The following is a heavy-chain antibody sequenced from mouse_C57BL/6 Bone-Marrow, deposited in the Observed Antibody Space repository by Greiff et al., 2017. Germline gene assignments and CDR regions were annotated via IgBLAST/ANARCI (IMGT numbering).Heavy chain of an antibody. V-gene: IGHV5-4*03. Sequence: EVKLVESGGGLVKPGGSLKLSCAASGFTFSSYAMSWVRQTPEKRLEWVATISDGGSYTYYPDYVKGRFTISRDNAKNNLYLQMSHLKSEDTAMYYCARHLPYFDYWGQGTTLTVSS. CDR2: ISDGGSYT. J-gene: IGHJ2*01. CDR1: GFTFSSYA. CDR3: ARHLPYFDY.